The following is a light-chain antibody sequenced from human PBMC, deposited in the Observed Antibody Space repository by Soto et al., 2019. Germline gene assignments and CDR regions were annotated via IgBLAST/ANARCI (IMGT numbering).Light chain of an antibody. CDR1: QSVTSKY. J-gene: IGKJ4*01. CDR2: GAS. CDR3: QQYGSSVQ. V-gene: IGKV3-20*01. Sequence: IVLTQSPDTLSLSPGERATLSCRASQSVTSKYLAWYQQKPGQAPRLLIHGASNRATGIPDRFSGSGSGTDFTLTISRLEPEDCALYYCQQYGSSVQFGGGTKVDIK.